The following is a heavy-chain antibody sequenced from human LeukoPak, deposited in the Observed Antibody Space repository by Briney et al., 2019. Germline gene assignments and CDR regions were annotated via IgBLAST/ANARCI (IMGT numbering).Heavy chain of an antibody. V-gene: IGHV1-69*13. CDR1: GGTFSRYA. CDR3: ATEIHRGSGIAAV. CDR2: IIPIFGTA. Sequence: SVKVSCKASGGTFSRYAISWVRQAPGQGLEWMGGIIPIFGTANYAQKFQSRVTITADEPTSTAYMKLSSVRSEDTAVYYCATEIHRGSGIAAVWGQGTLVTVSS. J-gene: IGHJ4*02. D-gene: IGHD6-13*01.